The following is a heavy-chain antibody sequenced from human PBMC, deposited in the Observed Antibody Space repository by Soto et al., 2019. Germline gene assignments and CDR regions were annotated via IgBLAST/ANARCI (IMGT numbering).Heavy chain of an antibody. CDR1: GFTLSSYW. CDR2: TNQDGSEK. V-gene: IGHV3-7*01. Sequence: GSLRLFCAASGFTLSSYWMTWVRQAPGKGLEWVANTNQDGSEKYYVDSVKGRFTISRDNPKNSLYLQMNSLRAEDTAVYYCARGSRPTSYWGQGTLVTVSS. D-gene: IGHD1-26*01. J-gene: IGHJ4*02. CDR3: ARGSRPTSY.